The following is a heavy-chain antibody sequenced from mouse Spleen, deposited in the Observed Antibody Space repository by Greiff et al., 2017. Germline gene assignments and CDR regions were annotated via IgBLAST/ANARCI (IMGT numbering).Heavy chain of an antibody. D-gene: IGHD1-1*01. V-gene: IGHV5-9-1*02. CDR3: TRDHNYGSSYTYAMDY. CDR1: GFTFSSYA. J-gene: IGHJ4*01. CDR2: ISSGGDYI. Sequence: EVKLVESGEGLVKPGGSLKLSCAASGFTFSSYAMSWVRQTPEKRLEWVAYISSGGDYIYYADTVKGRFTISRDNARNTLYLQMSSLKSEDTAMYYCTRDHNYGSSYTYAMDYWGQGTSVTVSS.